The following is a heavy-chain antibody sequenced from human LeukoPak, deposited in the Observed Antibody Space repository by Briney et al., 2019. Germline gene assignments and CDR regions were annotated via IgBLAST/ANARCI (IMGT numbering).Heavy chain of an antibody. J-gene: IGHJ4*02. CDR2: IYISGSGST. D-gene: IGHD6-19*01. CDR1: GGSISSYY. CDR3: ARGTLYSGWSYYFDY. Sequence: SETLSLTCTVSGGSISSYYWSWIRQPAGKGLEWIGRIYISGSGSTNYNPSLKSRVTMSVDTSKNQFSLKLSSVTAADTAVYYCARGTLYSGWSYYFDYWGQGSQVTVSS. V-gene: IGHV4-4*07.